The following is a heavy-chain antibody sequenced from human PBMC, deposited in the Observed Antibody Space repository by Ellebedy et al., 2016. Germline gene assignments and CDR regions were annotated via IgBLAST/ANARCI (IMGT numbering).Heavy chain of an antibody. CDR1: GFTFDGYW. CDR3: ARDPRVVVSYFDY. J-gene: IGHJ4*02. Sequence: GGSLRLXXAASGFTFDGYWMQWVRQAPGKGLVWVSRIDNDGSFTTYADSVKGRFTISRDNAKNTLYLQVNSLGAEDTAVYYCARDPRVVVSYFDYWGQGTLVSVSS. D-gene: IGHD2-2*01. V-gene: IGHV3-74*03. CDR2: IDNDGSFT.